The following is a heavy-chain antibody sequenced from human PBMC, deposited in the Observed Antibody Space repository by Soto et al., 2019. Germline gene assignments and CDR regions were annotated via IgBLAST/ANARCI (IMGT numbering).Heavy chain of an antibody. CDR3: VPSNWFDP. V-gene: IGHV4-39*01. CDR2: IYYSGST. CDR1: GGSISSSSYY. Sequence: QLQLQESGPGLVKPSETLSLTCTVSGGSISSSSYYWGWIRQPPGKGLEWIGRIYYSGSTYYSPSRKSRVTIPVDTSKNQFSLKLSSVTAADTAVYYGVPSNWFDPWGQGTLVTVSS. J-gene: IGHJ5*02.